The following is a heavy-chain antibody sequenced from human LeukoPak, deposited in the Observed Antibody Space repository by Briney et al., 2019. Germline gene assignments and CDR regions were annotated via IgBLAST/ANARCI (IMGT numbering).Heavy chain of an antibody. CDR3: ARGAFTGLGPYYYYYGMDV. V-gene: IGHV1-8*01. D-gene: IGHD3-22*01. J-gene: IGHJ6*02. CDR2: MNPNSGNT. Sequence: GASVKVSCKASGYTFTSYDINWVRQATGRGLEWMGWMNPNSGNTGYARKFQGRVTMTRNTSISTAYMELSSLRSEDTAVYYCARGAFTGLGPYYYYYGMDVWGQGTTVTVSS. CDR1: GYTFTSYD.